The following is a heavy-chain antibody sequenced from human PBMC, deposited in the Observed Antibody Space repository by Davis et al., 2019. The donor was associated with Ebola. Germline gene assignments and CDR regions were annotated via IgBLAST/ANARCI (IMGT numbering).Heavy chain of an antibody. CDR1: GYSFTSYW. V-gene: IGHV5-51*01. Sequence: GESLKISCKGSGYSFTSYWIGWVRQMPGKGLEWMGIIYPGDSDTRYSPSFQGQVTISADKSISTAYLQWSSLKASDTAMYYCARQNKCSGGSCYDARLDYYGMDVWGQGTTVTVSS. CDR2: IYPGDSDT. CDR3: ARQNKCSGGSCYDARLDYYGMDV. J-gene: IGHJ6*02. D-gene: IGHD2-15*01.